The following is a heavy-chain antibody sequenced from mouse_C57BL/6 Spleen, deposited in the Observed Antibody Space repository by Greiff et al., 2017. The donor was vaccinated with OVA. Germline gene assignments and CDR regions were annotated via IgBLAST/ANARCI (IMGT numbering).Heavy chain of an antibody. CDR1: GYTFTSYW. CDR2: IYPGNSDT. Sequence: VQLQQSGTVLARPGASVKMSCKTSGYTFTSYWMHWVKQRPGQGLEWIGAIYPGNSDTSYNQKFKGKAKLTAVTSASTAYMELSSLTNEDSAVYYCTRSGIYYDYDGYAMDYWGQGTSVTVSS. V-gene: IGHV1-5*01. CDR3: TRSGIYYDYDGYAMDY. D-gene: IGHD2-4*01. J-gene: IGHJ4*01.